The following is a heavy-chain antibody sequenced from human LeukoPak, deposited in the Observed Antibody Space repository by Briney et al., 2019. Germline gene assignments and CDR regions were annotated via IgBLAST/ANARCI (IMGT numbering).Heavy chain of an antibody. CDR2: ISYDGSNK. V-gene: IGHV3-30*18. J-gene: IGHJ4*02. D-gene: IGHD1-26*01. Sequence: GGSLRLSCAASGFTFSSYGMHWVRQAPGKGLEWVAVISYDGSNKYYADSVKGRFTISRDNSKNTLYLQMNSLRAEDTAVYYCAKDLPIVGATQFDYWGQGTLVTVSS. CDR3: AKDLPIVGATQFDY. CDR1: GFTFSSYG.